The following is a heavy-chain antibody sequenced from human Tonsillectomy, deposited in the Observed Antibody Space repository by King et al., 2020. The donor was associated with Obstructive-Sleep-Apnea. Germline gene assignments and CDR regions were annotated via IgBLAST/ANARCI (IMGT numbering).Heavy chain of an antibody. Sequence: VQLQQWGAGLLKPSETLSLTCAVYGGSFSGYYWSWIRQPPGKGLEWIGEINHSGSTNYNPSLKSRVTISVDTSKNQFSLKLSSVTAAYTAVYYCARAGSRYDFWSGYGVYYFDYWGQGTLVTVSS. CDR2: INHSGST. D-gene: IGHD3-3*01. CDR1: GGSFSGYY. V-gene: IGHV4-34*01. J-gene: IGHJ4*02. CDR3: ARAGSRYDFWSGYGVYYFDY.